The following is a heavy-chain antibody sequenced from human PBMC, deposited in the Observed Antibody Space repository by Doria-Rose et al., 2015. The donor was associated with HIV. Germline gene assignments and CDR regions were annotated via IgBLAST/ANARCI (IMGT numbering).Heavy chain of an antibody. J-gene: IGHJ4*02. Sequence: QLFDSRTVLSIPYKHLSHHSTVSGDSISSGDSFWSWIRQPPGKGPEWIGYISSSGTTYYYPSLRGRLTISLDASKNQFSLNLSSVTAADTAVYYCARARNYGFPHFFDFWCQGTLVTVSS. D-gene: IGHD3-10*01. V-gene: IGHV4-30-4*01. CDR2: ISSSGTT. CDR3: ARARNYGFPHFFDF. CDR1: GDSISSGDSF.